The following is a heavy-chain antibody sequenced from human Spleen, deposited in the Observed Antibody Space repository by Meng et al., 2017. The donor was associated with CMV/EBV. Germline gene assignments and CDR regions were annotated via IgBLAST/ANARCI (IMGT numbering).Heavy chain of an antibody. CDR2: ISYDGWSK. Sequence: GGSLRLSCAASEFTFSHYAMYWVRQAPGKGLDWVAIISYDGWSKYYADSVKGRFTISRDNSKNTLSLQMNSLRAEDTAVYYCARVQYCGADCTSFYYYYGMDVWGQGTTVTVSS. J-gene: IGHJ6*02. CDR3: ARVQYCGADCTSFYYYYGMDV. D-gene: IGHD2-21*01. V-gene: IGHV3-30*04. CDR1: EFTFSHYA.